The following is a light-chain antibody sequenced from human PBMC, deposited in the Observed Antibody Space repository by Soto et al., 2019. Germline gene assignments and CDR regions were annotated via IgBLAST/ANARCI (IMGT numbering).Light chain of an antibody. Sequence: QSALTQPAYVSGSPGQSITISCTGTSSDVGSYNLVSWYQQHPGKAPKLMIYEGSKRPSGVSNRFSGSKSGNTASLTISGLQAEDEADYYCCSYAGSSTWGFGGGTKLTVL. CDR3: CSYAGSSTWG. V-gene: IGLV2-23*01. J-gene: IGLJ3*02. CDR1: SSDVGSYNL. CDR2: EGS.